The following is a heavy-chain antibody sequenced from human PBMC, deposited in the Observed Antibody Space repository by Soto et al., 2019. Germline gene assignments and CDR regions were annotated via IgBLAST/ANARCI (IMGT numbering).Heavy chain of an antibody. V-gene: IGHV3-23*01. D-gene: IGHD3-10*01. CDR3: AKGGSFYFGSGSYSRYGMDV. Sequence: EVQLLESGGGLVQPGGSLRLSCAGSGFTFSSYAMSWVRQAPGKGLEWVSAISGSGGTTYFADSVKGRFTISRDNSKNRLYLQMNSLTADDTAVYYCAKGGSFYFGSGSYSRYGMDVWGQGTTVTV. J-gene: IGHJ6*02. CDR1: GFTFSSYA. CDR2: ISGSGGTT.